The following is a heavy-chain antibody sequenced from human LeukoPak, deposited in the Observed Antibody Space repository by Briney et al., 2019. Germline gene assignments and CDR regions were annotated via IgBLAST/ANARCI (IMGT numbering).Heavy chain of an antibody. CDR1: GYTFTSYD. CDR2: MNPNSGNT. D-gene: IGHD3-22*01. Sequence: ASVKVSCKASGYTFTSYDINWVRQATGQGLEWMGWMNPNSGNTGYAQKFQGRVTMTRNTSISTAYMELSSLRSEDTAVYYCARGRNAQVVVVIPTVVFDYWGQGILVTVSS. V-gene: IGHV1-8*01. CDR3: ARGRNAQVVVVIPTVVFDY. J-gene: IGHJ4*02.